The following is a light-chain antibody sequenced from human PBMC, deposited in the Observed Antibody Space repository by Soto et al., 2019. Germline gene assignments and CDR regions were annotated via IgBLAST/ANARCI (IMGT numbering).Light chain of an antibody. Sequence: EVVMTQSPATLSVSPGERATLSCRASQSVDSNLAWYQQKPGQAPRLLIYRASTRAAGIPDTFSGRGSVTEFTLTISRLQSEDFAVYYCQQYNDWPYNFGQGTKLDIK. CDR3: QQYNDWPYN. V-gene: IGKV3-15*01. CDR2: RAS. J-gene: IGKJ2*01. CDR1: QSVDSN.